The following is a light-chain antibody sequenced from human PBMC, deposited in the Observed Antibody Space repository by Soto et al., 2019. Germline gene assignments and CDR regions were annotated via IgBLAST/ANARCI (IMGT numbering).Light chain of an antibody. J-gene: IGKJ1*01. Sequence: DLQLTQSPGSLSSSVGDRVTITCRASQGVSNHVAWYQQKPGQAPKLLIYDASSLESGVPSRFSGSGSGTEFTLTISSLEPDDFATYYCQQYNSSSHTFGQGTKVDIK. CDR3: QQYNSSSHT. V-gene: IGKV1-5*01. CDR1: QGVSNH. CDR2: DAS.